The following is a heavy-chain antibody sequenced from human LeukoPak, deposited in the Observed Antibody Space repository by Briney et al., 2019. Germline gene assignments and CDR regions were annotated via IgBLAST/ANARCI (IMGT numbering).Heavy chain of an antibody. CDR3: ASGSGSGSTDY. Sequence: PGGSLRLSCAASGFTFSSYLMHWVRQAPGKGLVWVSRVNSDGSSTRYADSVKGRFTISRDNAKNTLYRQMNSLRAEDTALYYCASGSGSGSTDYWGQGTLVTVSS. J-gene: IGHJ4*02. CDR2: VNSDGSST. D-gene: IGHD3-10*01. CDR1: GFTFSSYL. V-gene: IGHV3-74*01.